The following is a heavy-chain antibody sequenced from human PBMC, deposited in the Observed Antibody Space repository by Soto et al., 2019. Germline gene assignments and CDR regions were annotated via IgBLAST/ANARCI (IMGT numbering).Heavy chain of an antibody. CDR1: GDSVSSNSAA. CDR2: TYYRSKWYN. D-gene: IGHD1-26*01. V-gene: IGHV6-1*01. Sequence: SQTLSLTCAISGDSVSSNSAAWNWIRQSPSRGLEWLGRTYYRSKWYNDYAVSVKSRITINPDTSKNQFSLQLNSVTPEDTAVYYCARGQWELPFYCYYGMDVWGQGTTVTVSS. J-gene: IGHJ6*02. CDR3: ARGQWELPFYCYYGMDV.